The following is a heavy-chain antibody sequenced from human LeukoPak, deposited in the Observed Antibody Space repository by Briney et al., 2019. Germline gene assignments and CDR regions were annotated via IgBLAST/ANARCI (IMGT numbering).Heavy chain of an antibody. CDR1: GFTFGNFW. J-gene: IGHJ4*02. CDR3: VSGTAAVAPAMTY. D-gene: IGHD2-15*01. CDR2: INGDGSYA. Sequence: GGSLRLSCAASGFTFGNFWMHWIRRGPGKGLLWVARINGDGSYADYAESVQGRFTVSRDNAKNTLYLQMESLRVEDTAVYYCVSGTAAVAPAMTYWGRGTLVTVSS. V-gene: IGHV3-74*01.